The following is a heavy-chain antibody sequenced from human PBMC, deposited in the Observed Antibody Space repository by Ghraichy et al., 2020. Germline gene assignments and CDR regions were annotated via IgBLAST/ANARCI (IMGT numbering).Heavy chain of an antibody. D-gene: IGHD3-9*01. Sequence: GRINPNSGGTDYAQKFQGRVTMTRDTSVSTVYMELSRLRYDDTAEYYCARDREGYYDILTGYRTFYFDYWGQGTLVTVSS. J-gene: IGHJ4*02. CDR3: ARDREGYYDILTGYRTFYFDY. CDR2: INPNSGGT. V-gene: IGHV1-2*06.